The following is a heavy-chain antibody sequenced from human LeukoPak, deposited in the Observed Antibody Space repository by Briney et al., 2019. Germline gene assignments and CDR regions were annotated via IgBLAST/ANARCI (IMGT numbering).Heavy chain of an antibody. Sequence: GGSLRLSCAASGFTFSSYAMSWVRQAPGKGLEWVSAISGSGGSTYYADSVKGRFTISRDNSKNTVFLQMNSLRVEDTAVYYCARGGLPAGLDIWGQGTMVTVST. CDR1: GFTFSSYA. J-gene: IGHJ3*02. CDR3: ARGGLPAGLDI. V-gene: IGHV3-23*01. D-gene: IGHD6-19*01. CDR2: ISGSGGST.